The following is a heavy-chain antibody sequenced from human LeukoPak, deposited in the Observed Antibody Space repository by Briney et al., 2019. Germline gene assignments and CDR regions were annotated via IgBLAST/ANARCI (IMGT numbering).Heavy chain of an antibody. CDR2: ISSGGDII. V-gene: IGHV3-11*04. D-gene: IGHD3-10*01. Sequence: GGSLRLSCAASGFTFTDHYMSWVRQAPGKGLEWVSYISSGGDIIYYADSVKGRFTISRDNAKNSLFLQMNSLRAEDTAVYYCARVKGSGSRLDYWGQGTLVTVSS. CDR1: GFTFTDHY. CDR3: ARVKGSGSRLDY. J-gene: IGHJ4*02.